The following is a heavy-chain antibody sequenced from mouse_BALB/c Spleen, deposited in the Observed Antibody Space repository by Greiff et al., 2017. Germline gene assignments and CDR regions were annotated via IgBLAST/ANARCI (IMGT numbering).Heavy chain of an antibody. D-gene: IGHD1-1*01. CDR3: ARSDGSSSDY. Sequence: EVQLVESGGGLVQPGGSRKLSCAASGFTFSSFGMHWVRQAPEKGLEWVAYISSGSSTIYYADTVKGRFTISRDNPKNTLFLQMTSLRSEDTAMYYCARSDGSSSDYWGQGTTLTVSS. J-gene: IGHJ2*01. CDR1: GFTFSSFG. CDR2: ISSGSSTI. V-gene: IGHV5-17*02.